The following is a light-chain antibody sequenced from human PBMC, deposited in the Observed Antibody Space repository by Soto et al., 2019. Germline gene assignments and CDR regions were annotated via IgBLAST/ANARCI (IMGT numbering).Light chain of an antibody. CDR1: QGISNY. CDR2: AAS. V-gene: IGKV1-27*01. CDR3: QNYNSAPWT. J-gene: IGKJ1*01. Sequence: DIQMTQSPSSLSASVGDRVTITCRASQGISNYLVWYQQKPGKVPKLLIYAASTLQSGVPSRFSDSGSGTDFTLTISSLQPEDVATYYCQNYNSAPWTFGQGTKVEIK.